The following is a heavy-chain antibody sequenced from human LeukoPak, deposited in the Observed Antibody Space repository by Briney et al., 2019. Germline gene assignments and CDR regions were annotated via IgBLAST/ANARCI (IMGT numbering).Heavy chain of an antibody. D-gene: IGHD2-15*01. Sequence: GGSLRLSCAASGFTFSSYGMHWVRQAPGKGLEWVAVISYDGSNKYYADSVKGRFTISRDNSKNTLYLQMNSLRAEDTAVYYCAKDMGRYCSGGSCSFIDYWGQGTLVTVSS. V-gene: IGHV3-30*18. CDR2: ISYDGSNK. CDR1: GFTFSSYG. CDR3: AKDMGRYCSGGSCSFIDY. J-gene: IGHJ4*02.